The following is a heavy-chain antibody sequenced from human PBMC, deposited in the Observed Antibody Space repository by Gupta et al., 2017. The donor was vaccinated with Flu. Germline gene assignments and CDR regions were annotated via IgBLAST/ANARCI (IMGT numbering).Heavy chain of an antibody. Sequence: WIRQPPGKGLEWIGYFYSSGSTNYNPSLKSRVTISEDTSKNQFSLRLSSVTAADTAVYYCARQRCSSTGCYKVNSYYYMDVWGKGTTVTVSS. V-gene: IGHV4-59*08. CDR3: ARQRCSSTGCYKVNSYYYMDV. J-gene: IGHJ6*03. CDR2: FYSSGST. D-gene: IGHD2-2*02.